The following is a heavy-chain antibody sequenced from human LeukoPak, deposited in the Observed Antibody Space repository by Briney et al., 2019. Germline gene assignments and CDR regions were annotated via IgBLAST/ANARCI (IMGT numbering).Heavy chain of an antibody. CDR3: ARDNIVVVPAAPDY. D-gene: IGHD2-2*01. J-gene: IGHJ4*02. CDR1: GYTFTSYG. CDR2: ISAYNGNT. V-gene: IGHV1-18*01. Sequence: ASVKVSCKASGYTFTSYGISWVRQAPGQGLEWMGWISAYNGNTNYAQKLQGRVTMTTDTSTSTAYMELRSLRSDDTAVYYCARDNIVVVPAAPDYWGRGTLVTVSS.